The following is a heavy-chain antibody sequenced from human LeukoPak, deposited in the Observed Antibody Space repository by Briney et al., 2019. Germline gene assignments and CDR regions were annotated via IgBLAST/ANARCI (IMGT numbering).Heavy chain of an antibody. CDR1: GGSISSYY. CDR2: IYYSGST. CDR3: ARDGRYYYGSGSYLPGSYYYGMDV. V-gene: IGHV4-59*01. D-gene: IGHD3-10*01. Sequence: SETLSLTCTVSGGSISSYYWSWIRQPPEKGLEWIGYIYYSGSTNYNPSLKSRVTISVDTSKNQFSLKLSSVTAADTAVYYCARDGRYYYGSGSYLPGSYYYGMDVWGQGTTVTVSS. J-gene: IGHJ6*02.